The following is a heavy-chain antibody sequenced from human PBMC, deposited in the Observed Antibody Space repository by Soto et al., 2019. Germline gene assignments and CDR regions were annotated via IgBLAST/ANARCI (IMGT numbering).Heavy chain of an antibody. CDR3: AHRRARTAGRDDAYDV. V-gene: IGHV2-5*02. CDR2: IYWDDDK. Sequence: QITLKESGPTLVKPTQTLTLTCIFSGFSRSTNGVGVGWIRQPPGKSLEWLALIYWDDDKRYNPSLKSRLTRTKDTSNNQVVLTMANMDPVDTATYYCAHRRARTAGRDDAYDVWGQGTLVVVSS. D-gene: IGHD6-6*01. J-gene: IGHJ3*01. CDR1: GFSRSTNGVG.